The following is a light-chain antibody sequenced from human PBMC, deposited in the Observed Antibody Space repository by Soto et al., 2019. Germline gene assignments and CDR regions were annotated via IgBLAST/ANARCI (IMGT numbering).Light chain of an antibody. J-gene: IGKJ1*01. CDR2: GAS. Sequence: RVRPQSPATLSVSPGERATLSCRASQSVSSNLAWYQQKPGQAPRLLIYGASSRAPGIPARFSGSGSGRDFTLTISSLQSEDLAVYYCQQYHNWGEFGQGTKVDIK. V-gene: IGKV3-15*01. CDR1: QSVSSN. CDR3: QQYHNWGE.